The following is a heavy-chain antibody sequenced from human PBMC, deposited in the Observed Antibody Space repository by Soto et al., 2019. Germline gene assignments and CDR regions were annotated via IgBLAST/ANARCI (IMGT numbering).Heavy chain of an antibody. V-gene: IGHV3-33*01. J-gene: IGHJ6*02. CDR1: GFTFSSYG. CDR2: IWYDGSNK. Sequence: QVQLVESGGGVVQPGRSLRLSCAASGFTFSSYGMHWVRQAPGKGLEWVAVIWYDGSNKYYADSVKGRFTISRDNSKNTLYLQMNSLRAEDAAVYYCAGDLPCGGGDCRSEYYYGMDVWGQGATVTVSS. CDR3: AGDLPCGGGDCRSEYYYGMDV. D-gene: IGHD2-21*02.